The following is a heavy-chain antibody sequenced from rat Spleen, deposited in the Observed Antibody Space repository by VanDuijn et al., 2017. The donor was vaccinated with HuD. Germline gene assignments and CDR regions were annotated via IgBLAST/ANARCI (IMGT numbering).Heavy chain of an antibody. CDR2: ITNAAGST. Sequence: EVQLVESGGGLVQPGRSLKISCVASGFTFNKFWMTWIRQVPGKGLEWVASITNAAGSTYYPDSVKGRFTISRDNAKSTLYLQMNSLRSEDTATYYFPGPFDSWGQGFMVTFPP. D-gene: IGHD1-4*01. J-gene: IGHJ2*01. V-gene: IGHV5-31*01. CDR3: PGPFDS. CDR1: GFTFNKFW.